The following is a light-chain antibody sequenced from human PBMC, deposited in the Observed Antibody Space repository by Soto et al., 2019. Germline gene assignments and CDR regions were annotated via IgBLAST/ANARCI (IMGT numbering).Light chain of an antibody. CDR2: KAS. Sequence: DIQMTQSPSTLSASVGDRVTITCRASQSISSWLAWYQQKPGKAPKLLIYKASSLESGVPSRFSGSGSGTEFTLTLSSLQPDDYATYYCQEYNSHSRYTFGQGTKLEIK. CDR3: QEYNSHSRYT. CDR1: QSISSW. V-gene: IGKV1-5*03. J-gene: IGKJ2*01.